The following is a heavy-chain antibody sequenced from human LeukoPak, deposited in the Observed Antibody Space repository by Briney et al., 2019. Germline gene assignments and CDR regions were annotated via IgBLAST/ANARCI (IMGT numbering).Heavy chain of an antibody. CDR1: GFTFSYAW. V-gene: IGHV3-23*01. J-gene: IGHJ5*02. CDR3: AKTDCTSTSCYIGWFDP. D-gene: IGHD2-2*02. CDR2: ISPSGDNT. Sequence: GGSLRLSCAASGFTFSYAWMSWVRQAPGKGLEWVSAISPSGDNTYYADSMKGRFTISRDNSRNTLYLQVNTLRAADTALYYCAKTDCTSTSCYIGWFDPWGQGTLVTVSS.